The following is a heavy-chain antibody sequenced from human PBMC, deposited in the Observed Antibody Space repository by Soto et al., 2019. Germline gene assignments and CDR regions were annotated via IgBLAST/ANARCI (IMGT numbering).Heavy chain of an antibody. CDR1: GLTFDDYA. J-gene: IGHJ4*02. CDR3: AKDTDGSGRFDY. Sequence: GGSLRLSCAASGLTFDDYAMHWVRQAPGKGPEWVSGISWNSGSIGYADSVKGRFTISRDNAKNSLYLQMNSLRAEDTALYYCAKDTDGSGRFDYWGQGTLVTVSS. CDR2: ISWNSGSI. D-gene: IGHD3-10*01. V-gene: IGHV3-9*01.